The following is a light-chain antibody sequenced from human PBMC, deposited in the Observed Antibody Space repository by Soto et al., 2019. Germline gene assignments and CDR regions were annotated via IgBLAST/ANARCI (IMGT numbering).Light chain of an antibody. Sequence: IQMTQSPSSLSASVGDRVTITCRASQSISGYLNWYQQKPGKAPKLLIYGASSLQSGVPSRFSGNASGTDFTLTISSLHPEDFGAYHCQQSYSVPLTLGQGTKVDIK. V-gene: IGKV1-39*01. CDR2: GAS. J-gene: IGKJ1*01. CDR1: QSISGY. CDR3: QQSYSVPLT.